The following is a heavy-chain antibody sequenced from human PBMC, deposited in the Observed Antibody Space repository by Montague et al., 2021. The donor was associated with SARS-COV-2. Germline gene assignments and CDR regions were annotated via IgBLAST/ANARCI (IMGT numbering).Heavy chain of an antibody. D-gene: IGHD3-10*01. Sequence: SETLSLTCSVSGFSMSGYYWSWILQPPGKGLEWIAYINHIGSTNXXPSLMSRVTILVVASKNQFSTKLKSMIPADTAVYYFSGASVTMIRGGTRYSWFDPWGQGTLVTVSS. CDR3: SGASVTMIRGGTRYSWFDP. J-gene: IGHJ5*02. CDR1: GFSMSGYY. V-gene: IGHV4-59*01. CDR2: INHIGST.